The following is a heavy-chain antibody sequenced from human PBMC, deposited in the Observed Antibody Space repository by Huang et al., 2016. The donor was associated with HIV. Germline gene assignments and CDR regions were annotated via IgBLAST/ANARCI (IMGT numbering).Heavy chain of an antibody. CDR3: ARERMMSWLDDHDAFDI. V-gene: IGHV4-34*01. J-gene: IGHJ3*02. CDR1: GGSFSGYY. D-gene: IGHD1-1*01. Sequence: QVQLQQWGAGLLKPSETLSLTCAVYGGSFSGYYWSWIRQSPGKGLEWIGEINHSGRTNYNPSLKRRLTISVDTSKNQFSLKLSSVTTADTAVYYCARERMMSWLDDHDAFDIWGQGTMVTVSS. CDR2: INHSGRT.